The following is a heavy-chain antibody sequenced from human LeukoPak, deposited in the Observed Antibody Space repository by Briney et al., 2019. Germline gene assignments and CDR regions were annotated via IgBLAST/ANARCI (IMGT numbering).Heavy chain of an antibody. J-gene: IGHJ4*02. CDR2: ISYDGSNK. CDR3: VGAHYCSGGSCYPEFFDY. CDR1: GFTFSSYG. Sequence: GRSLRLSCAASGFTFSSYGMHWVRQAPGKGLEWVAVISYDGSNKYYADSVKGRFTISRDNSNNTLYLQMNSLRAEDTAVYYCVGAHYCSGGSCYPEFFDYWGQGTLVTVSS. V-gene: IGHV3-30*03. D-gene: IGHD2-15*01.